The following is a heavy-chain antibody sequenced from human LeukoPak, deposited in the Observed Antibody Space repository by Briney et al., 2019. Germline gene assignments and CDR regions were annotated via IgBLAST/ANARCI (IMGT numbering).Heavy chain of an antibody. J-gene: IGHJ4*02. D-gene: IGHD3-10*01. V-gene: IGHV1-69*13. CDR1: GGTFSSYA. Sequence: SVKVSCKASGGTFSSYAISWVRQAPGQGLEWMGGIIPIFGTANYAQKFQGRVTITADESTSTAYMELSSLRSEDTAVYYCARAKPKNMVRGLIMRRESRYYFDYWGQGTLVTVSS. CDR2: IIPIFGTA. CDR3: ARAKPKNMVRGLIMRRESRYYFDY.